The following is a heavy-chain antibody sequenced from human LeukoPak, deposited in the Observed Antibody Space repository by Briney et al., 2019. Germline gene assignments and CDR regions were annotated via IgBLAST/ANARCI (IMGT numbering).Heavy chain of an antibody. CDR3: ARGPLGLWFGELYDY. J-gene: IGHJ4*02. CDR2: INTNTGNP. V-gene: IGHV7-4-1*02. CDR1: GYTFTSYA. D-gene: IGHD3-10*01. Sequence: ASVRVSCKASGYTFTSYAMNWVRQAPGQGLEWMGWINTNTGNPTYAQGFTGRFVFSLDTSVSTAYLQISSLKAEDTAVYYCARGPLGLWFGELYDYWGQGTLVTVSS.